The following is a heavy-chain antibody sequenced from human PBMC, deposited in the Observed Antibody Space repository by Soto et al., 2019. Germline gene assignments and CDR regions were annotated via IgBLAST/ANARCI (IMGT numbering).Heavy chain of an antibody. CDR3: ARDWNGDKYFDF. Sequence: DVQLVKSGGGLIQPGGSLRLSCAASGITATNGHMSWVRQAPGKGLEWVSVIYSEDNTYYADSVKGRFTISRDTSKNTVYLQMNSLRAEDTAVYYCARDWNGDKYFDFWDQGSLVTVSS. D-gene: IGHD4-17*01. CDR1: GITATNGH. V-gene: IGHV3-53*01. CDR2: IYSEDNT. J-gene: IGHJ4*02.